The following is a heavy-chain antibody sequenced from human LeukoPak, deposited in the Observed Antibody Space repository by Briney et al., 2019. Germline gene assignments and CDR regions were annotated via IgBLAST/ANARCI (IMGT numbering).Heavy chain of an antibody. J-gene: IGHJ5*02. CDR2: IKPNNGGT. CDR3: ARARGDIVVVPAAIWFDP. CDR1: GYTFTGYY. D-gene: IGHD2-2*01. Sequence: GASVKVSCKASGYTFTGYYMHWVRQAPGQGLEWMGWIKPNNGGTNYAQKFQGRVTMTRDTSISTAYMELSRLRSDGTAVYYCARARGDIVVVPAAIWFDPWGQGTLVTVSS. V-gene: IGHV1-2*02.